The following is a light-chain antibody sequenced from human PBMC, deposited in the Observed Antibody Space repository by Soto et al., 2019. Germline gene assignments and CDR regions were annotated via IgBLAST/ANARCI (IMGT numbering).Light chain of an antibody. CDR3: QQLNSYPYT. CDR2: AAS. Sequence: DIQLTQSPSFLSASVGDRVTITCRASQGIAGFLAWYQQKPGEAPKLLIYAASTLQTGVPSRFSGSRSGPVYTLTISSLQPDDFATYYCQQLNSYPYTFAQGTKLEIK. J-gene: IGKJ2*01. V-gene: IGKV1-9*01. CDR1: QGIAGF.